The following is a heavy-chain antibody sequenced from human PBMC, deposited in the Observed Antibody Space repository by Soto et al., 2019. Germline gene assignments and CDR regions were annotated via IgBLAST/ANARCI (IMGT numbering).Heavy chain of an antibody. D-gene: IGHD1-26*01. J-gene: IGHJ1*01. CDR2: VDHSGST. V-gene: IGHV4-34*01. Sequence: SETLSLTCAVYGGSFSGYCWSWIRQPPGKGLEWIGEVDHSGSTNYNPSLKSRVTISVDTSKNQFSLKLSSLTAADTAVYFCARLAYSGYLQTWGQGSLVTVSS. CDR3: ARLAYSGYLQT. CDR1: GGSFSGYC.